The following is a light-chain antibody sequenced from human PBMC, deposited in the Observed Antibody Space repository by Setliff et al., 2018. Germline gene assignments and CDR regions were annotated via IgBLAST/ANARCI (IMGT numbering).Light chain of an antibody. CDR1: SSNIGAGYD. V-gene: IGLV1-40*01. CDR3: QSYDSSLNYV. J-gene: IGLJ1*01. CDR2: GNS. Sequence: QSVLTQPASVSGAPGQRVTISCTGSSSNIGAGYDVHWYQQLPGTAPKLLIYGNSNRPSGVPDRFSGSKSGTSASLAITGLQAEDEADYYCQSYDSSLNYVFGTGTRSPS.